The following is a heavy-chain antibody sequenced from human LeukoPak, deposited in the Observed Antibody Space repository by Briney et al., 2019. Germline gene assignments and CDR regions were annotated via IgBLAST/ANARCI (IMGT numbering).Heavy chain of an antibody. CDR2: ISGSGGST. D-gene: IGHD6-13*01. Sequence: GGSLRLSCAVSGFTFNNYAMSWVRQAPGKGLEWVSAISGSGGSTYYADSVKGRFTISRDNSKNTLYLQMNSLRAEDTAVYYCARDPLVDSGIAAAGGGYWGQGTLVTVSS. J-gene: IGHJ4*02. CDR3: ARDPLVDSGIAAAGGGY. V-gene: IGHV3-23*01. CDR1: GFTFNNYA.